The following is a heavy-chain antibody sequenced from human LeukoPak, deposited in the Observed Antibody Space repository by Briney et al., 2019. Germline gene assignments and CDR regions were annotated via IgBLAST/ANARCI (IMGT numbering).Heavy chain of an antibody. CDR1: GFTFSDYY. Sequence: GSLRLSCAASGFTFSDYYMSWIRQAPGKGLEWVSYISSSGSTIYYADSVKGRFTISRDNAKNSLYLQMNSLRAEDTAVYYCARAGEDYYDSSGDAFDIWGQGTMVTVSS. J-gene: IGHJ3*02. D-gene: IGHD3-22*01. V-gene: IGHV3-11*01. CDR2: ISSSGSTI. CDR3: ARAGEDYYDSSGDAFDI.